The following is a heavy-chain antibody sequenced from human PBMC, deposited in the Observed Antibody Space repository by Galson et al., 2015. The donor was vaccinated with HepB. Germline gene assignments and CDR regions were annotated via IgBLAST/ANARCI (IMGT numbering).Heavy chain of an antibody. V-gene: IGHV1-2*06. J-gene: IGHJ3*01. CDR3: ARDSVGEDAFDL. CDR1: GYTFTAFY. CDR2: INPNSGGT. D-gene: IGHD3-16*01. Sequence: SVKVSCKASGYTFTAFYVHWVRQVPGQGLEWMGRINPNSGGTNYAQKFQGRVTMTRDTSISTVFMELSRLTSDDSAVYYCARDSVGEDAFDLWGQGTMAAASS.